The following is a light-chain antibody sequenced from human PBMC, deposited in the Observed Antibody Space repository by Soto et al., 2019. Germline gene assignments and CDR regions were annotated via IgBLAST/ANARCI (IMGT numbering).Light chain of an antibody. CDR3: QAYDYSLTASV. V-gene: IGLV2-14*01. CDR1: SSDIGAYDY. Sequence: QSVLTQPASLSGSPGQSITISCTGTSSDIGAYDYVSWFQQHPGKAPKLMISEVNNRPSGVSNRFSGPKSGTSASLAITGLQAEDEADYYCQAYDYSLTASVFGGGTQLTVL. J-gene: IGLJ3*02. CDR2: EVN.